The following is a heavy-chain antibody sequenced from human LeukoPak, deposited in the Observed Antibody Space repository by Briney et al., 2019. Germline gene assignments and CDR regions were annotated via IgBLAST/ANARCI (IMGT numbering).Heavy chain of an antibody. CDR2: INPNSGGT. V-gene: IGHV1-2*02. CDR1: GYTFTGYY. D-gene: IGHD3-16*01. Sequence: GASVKVSCKASGYTFTGYYMHWVRQAPGQGLEWMGWINPNSGGTNYAQKFQGRVTMTRDTSISTAYMELSRLRSDDTAVYYCARGLSPGGGSGWFDPWGQGTLVTVSS. CDR3: ARGLSPGGGSGWFDP. J-gene: IGHJ5*02.